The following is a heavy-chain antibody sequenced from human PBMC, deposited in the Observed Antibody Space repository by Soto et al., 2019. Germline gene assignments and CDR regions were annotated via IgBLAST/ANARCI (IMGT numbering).Heavy chain of an antibody. CDR3: ARAVATGAEY. CDR1: GFTISTYW. Sequence: GGSLRLSCAAYGFTISTYWMSWVRQAPGKGLEWVAHIKQDGTETYYVDSVKGRFTISRDNAKNLLYLQMNSLRAEDTAVFYCARAVATGAEYWGQGTLVTVSS. D-gene: IGHD6-19*01. CDR2: IKQDGTET. J-gene: IGHJ4*02. V-gene: IGHV3-7*03.